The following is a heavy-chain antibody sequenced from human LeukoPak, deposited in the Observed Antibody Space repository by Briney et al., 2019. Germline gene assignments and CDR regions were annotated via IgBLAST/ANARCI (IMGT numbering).Heavy chain of an antibody. CDR1: GYTFTSYY. CDR3: AYSNSILNAFDI. Sequence: ASVKVSCKASGYTFTSYYMHWVRQAPGQGLEWVGIINPSGGSTSYAQKFQGRVTMTRDMSTSTVYMELSSLRSEDTAVYYCAYSNSILNAFDIWGQGAMVTVSS. V-gene: IGHV1-46*01. D-gene: IGHD6-6*01. J-gene: IGHJ3*02. CDR2: INPSGGST.